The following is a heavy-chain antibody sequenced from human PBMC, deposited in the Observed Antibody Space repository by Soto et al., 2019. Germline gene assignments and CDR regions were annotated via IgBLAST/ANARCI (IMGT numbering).Heavy chain of an antibody. Sequence: EVQLVESGGGLVQPGGSLRLSCAASGFSFSSYWMSWVRQAPGKGLEWVANIKQDGSEKYYVDSVKGRFTISRDNAKNXRYLQMNSLRAEDRAVYYCARRRLYDNSGLYYFDYWGQGTLVTVSS. CDR2: IKQDGSEK. D-gene: IGHD3-22*01. CDR3: ARRRLYDNSGLYYFDY. V-gene: IGHV3-7*01. CDR1: GFSFSSYW. J-gene: IGHJ4*02.